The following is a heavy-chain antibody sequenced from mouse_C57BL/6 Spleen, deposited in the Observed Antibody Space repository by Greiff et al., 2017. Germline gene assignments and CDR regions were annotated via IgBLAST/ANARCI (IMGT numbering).Heavy chain of an antibody. V-gene: IGHV5-9*01. Sequence: DVKLVESGGGLVKPGGSLKLSCAASGFTFSSYTMSWVRQTPEKRLEWVATISGGGGNTYYPDSVKGRFTISRDNAKNTLYLQMSSLRSEDTALYYCARHLYDGYSYWYFDVWGTGTTVTVSS. CDR2: ISGGGGNT. CDR1: GFTFSSYT. D-gene: IGHD2-3*01. J-gene: IGHJ1*03. CDR3: ARHLYDGYSYWYFDV.